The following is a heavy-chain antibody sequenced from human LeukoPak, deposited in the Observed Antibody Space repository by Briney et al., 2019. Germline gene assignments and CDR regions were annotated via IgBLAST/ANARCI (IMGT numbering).Heavy chain of an antibody. CDR1: GYSISSGCY. V-gene: IGHV4-38-2*01. CDR3: ARINRQQLVLDY. D-gene: IGHD6-13*01. CDR2: IYHSGST. J-gene: IGHJ4*02. Sequence: PSETLSLTCAVSGYSISSGCYWGWIRQPPGKGLEWIGSIYHSGSTYYNPSLKSRVTISVDTSKYRFSLKLSSVTAADTAVYYCARINRQQLVLDYWGQGTLVTVSS.